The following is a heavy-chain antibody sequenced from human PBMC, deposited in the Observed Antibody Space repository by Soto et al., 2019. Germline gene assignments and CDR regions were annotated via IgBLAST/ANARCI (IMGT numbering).Heavy chain of an antibody. CDR1: GFTFSSYW. CDR3: ARVAATYSSSWDY. CDR2: IKQDGSEK. D-gene: IGHD6-13*01. Sequence: GGSLRLSCAASGFTFSSYWMSWVRQAPGKGLEWVANIKQDGSEKYYVDSVKGRFTITRDNAKNSLYLQMTSLRAEDTAVYYCARVAATYSSSWDYWGQGTLVTVSS. J-gene: IGHJ4*02. V-gene: IGHV3-7*01.